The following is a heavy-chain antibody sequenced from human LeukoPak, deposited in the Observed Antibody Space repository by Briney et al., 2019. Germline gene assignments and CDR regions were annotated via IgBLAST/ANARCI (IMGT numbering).Heavy chain of an antibody. J-gene: IGHJ4*02. Sequence: GESLKISCEGSGYSFSTYWIAWVRQKPGKGLEWMGIIYPGDSDTRYSPSFQGQVTISADKSINTASLQWSSLKASDTAMYYCARRGSIASRGLDYWGQGTLVTVSS. CDR1: GYSFSTYW. D-gene: IGHD6-6*01. CDR3: ARRGSIASRGLDY. CDR2: IYPGDSDT. V-gene: IGHV5-51*01.